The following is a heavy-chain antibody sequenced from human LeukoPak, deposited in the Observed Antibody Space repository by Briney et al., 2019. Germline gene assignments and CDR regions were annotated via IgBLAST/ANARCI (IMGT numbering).Heavy chain of an antibody. CDR3: ARGVWFGELYFDY. CDR2: IYSGGST. D-gene: IGHD3-10*01. CDR1: GFTFSTNY. Sequence: GGSLRLSCAASGFTFSTNYMSWVRQAPGKGLEWVSVIYSGGSTYYADSVKGRFTISRDNSKNTLYLQMNSLRAEDTAVYYCARGVWFGELYFDYWGQGTLVTVSS. J-gene: IGHJ4*02. V-gene: IGHV3-53*01.